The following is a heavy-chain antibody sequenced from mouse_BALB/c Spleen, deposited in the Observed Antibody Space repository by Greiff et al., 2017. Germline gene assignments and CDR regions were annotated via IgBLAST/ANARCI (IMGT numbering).Heavy chain of an antibody. CDR2: ISYSGST. J-gene: IGHJ1*01. V-gene: IGHV3-2*02. CDR1: GYSITSDYA. CDR3: AREGTYYGYGQGYFDV. D-gene: IGHD2-9*01. Sequence: VQLKESGPGLVKPSQSLSLTCTVTGYSITSDYAWNWIRQFPGNKLEWMGYISYSGSTSYNPSLKSRISITRDTSKNQFFLQLNSVTTEDTATYYCAREGTYYGYGQGYFDVWGAGTTVTVSS.